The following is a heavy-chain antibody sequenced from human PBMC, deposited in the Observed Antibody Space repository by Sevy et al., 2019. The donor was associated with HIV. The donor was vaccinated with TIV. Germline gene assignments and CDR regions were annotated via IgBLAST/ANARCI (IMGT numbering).Heavy chain of an antibody. D-gene: IGHD3-10*01. Sequence: GGSLRLSCAASGFTFSSYAMHWVRQAPGKGLEWVAVISYDGSNKYYADSVKGRFTISRDNSKNTLYLQMNSLRAEDTAVFYCARALRGAAPDYWGQGTLVTVSS. J-gene: IGHJ4*02. CDR3: ARALRGAAPDY. CDR1: GFTFSSYA. CDR2: ISYDGSNK. V-gene: IGHV3-30-3*01.